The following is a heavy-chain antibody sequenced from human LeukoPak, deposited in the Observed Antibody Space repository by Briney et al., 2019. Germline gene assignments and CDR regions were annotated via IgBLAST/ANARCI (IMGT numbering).Heavy chain of an antibody. Sequence: GGSLRLSCAASGFSFSSYSMHWVRQGPGKGLEWVAVTSHDGNDKSYADSVKGRFTISRDNSKNTPYLQMNSLRAEDTAVYYCATLHDHWGQGTLVTVSS. CDR1: GFSFSSYS. CDR3: ATLHDH. J-gene: IGHJ4*02. V-gene: IGHV3-30-3*01. CDR2: TSHDGNDK.